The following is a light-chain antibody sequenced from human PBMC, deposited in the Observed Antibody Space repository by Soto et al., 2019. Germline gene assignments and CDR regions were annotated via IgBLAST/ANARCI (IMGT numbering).Light chain of an antibody. CDR3: QQSGNLPLT. CDR2: DAS. J-gene: IGKJ5*01. V-gene: IGKV1-33*01. Sequence: DIQMTQSPSSLSASVGDRVTITCQASQDITNYLNWYQQKPGKAPKLLIYDASSLEIGVPPRFSGSGSGTYFSLTISGLHPEDIATYYCQQSGNLPLTFGRGTRLENK. CDR1: QDITNY.